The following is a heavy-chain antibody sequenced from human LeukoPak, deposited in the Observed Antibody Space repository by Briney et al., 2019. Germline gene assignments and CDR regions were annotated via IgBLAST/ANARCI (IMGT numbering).Heavy chain of an antibody. J-gene: IGHJ4*02. CDR3: AREAMVRETGLVLGLGLDY. D-gene: IGHD3-10*01. V-gene: IGHV1-18*01. CDR2: ISAYNGNR. CDR1: GYTFTIYG. Sequence: ASVSVSCTASGYTFTIYGISWVGQAPGQGGEGMGWISAYNGNRNYAQKLQGRVTMTTDTSTSPAYLELRSLTSDDTAVYYCAREAMVRETGLVLGLGLDYWGQGTLVTVSS.